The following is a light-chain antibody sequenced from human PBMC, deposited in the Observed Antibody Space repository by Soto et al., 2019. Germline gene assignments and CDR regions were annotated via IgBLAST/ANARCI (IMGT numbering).Light chain of an antibody. CDR2: DAS. Sequence: EIVMTQSPATLSVSPGERATLSCRASQSVCSNLAWYQQKPGQAPRLLIYDASTRATGIPARFSGSGSGTEFTLTISSLQSEDFAVYYCQQYNNWPPLTFGGGTKVEIK. CDR1: QSVCSN. J-gene: IGKJ4*01. V-gene: IGKV3-15*01. CDR3: QQYNNWPPLT.